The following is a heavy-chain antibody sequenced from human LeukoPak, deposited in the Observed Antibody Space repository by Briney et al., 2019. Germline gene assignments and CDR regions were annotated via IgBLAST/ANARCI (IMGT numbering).Heavy chain of an antibody. V-gene: IGHV3-53*01. Sequence: GGSLRLSCAASGFTVSSNYMSWVRQALGKGLEWVSVIYSGGSTYYADSVKGRFTISRDNSKNTLYLQMNSLRAEDTAVYYCARSPGDYDWYFDLWGRGTLVTVSS. J-gene: IGHJ2*01. D-gene: IGHD4-17*01. CDR3: ARSPGDYDWYFDL. CDR2: IYSGGST. CDR1: GFTVSSNY.